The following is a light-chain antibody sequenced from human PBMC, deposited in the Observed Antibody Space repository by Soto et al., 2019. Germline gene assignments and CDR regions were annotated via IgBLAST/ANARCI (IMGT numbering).Light chain of an antibody. CDR2: GAS. Sequence: EIVLTQSLGTLSLNTEERATLSCRASQSVSNNYLAWYQQKPGQAPRLLIYGASNRATGIPDRFSGSGSGTDFTLTISRLEPEDFAVYYCQQYGSSGTFGQGTKVDIK. J-gene: IGKJ1*01. CDR3: QQYGSSGT. CDR1: QSVSNNY. V-gene: IGKV3-20*01.